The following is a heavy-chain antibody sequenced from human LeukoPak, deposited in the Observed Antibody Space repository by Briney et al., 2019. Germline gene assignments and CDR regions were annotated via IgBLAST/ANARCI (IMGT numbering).Heavy chain of an antibody. D-gene: IGHD2-15*01. CDR3: ARGVGTPSYYFDY. CDR2: ISYDGSNI. J-gene: IGHJ4*02. V-gene: IGHV3-30-3*01. Sequence: PGGSLRLSCAASGFTFSGYAMHWVRQAPGKGLEWVALISYDGSNIYYADSVKGRFTISRDNSKNTLFLQMNSLGVEDTALFYCARGVGTPSYYFDYWGQGTLVTVSS. CDR1: GFTFSGYA.